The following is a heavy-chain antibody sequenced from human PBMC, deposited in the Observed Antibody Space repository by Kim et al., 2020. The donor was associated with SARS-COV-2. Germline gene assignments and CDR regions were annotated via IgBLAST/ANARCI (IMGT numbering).Heavy chain of an antibody. CDR3: AGCSYYGMDV. D-gene: IGHD3-10*02. V-gene: IGHV3-9*01. J-gene: IGHJ6*02. Sequence: GGSLRLSCAASGFTFDNYAMKWVRQAPGKGLEWVSGITCNSGSIGYADSVKGRFTISRDNAKNSLYLQMNSLRAEDTALYYCAGCSYYGMDVWGQGTTVTVSS. CDR1: GFTFDNYA. CDR2: ITCNSGSI.